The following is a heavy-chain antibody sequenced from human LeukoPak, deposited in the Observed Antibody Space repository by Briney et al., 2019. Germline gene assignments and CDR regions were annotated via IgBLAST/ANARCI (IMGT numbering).Heavy chain of an antibody. Sequence: PGGSLRLSCAASGFTFSSYSMNWVRQAPGKGLECVSSISSSSSYIYYADSVRGRFTISRDNAKKSLYLQMNSLRAEDPAVYYCARDIYDILTGYYYGMDVWGQGTTVTVSS. CDR1: GFTFSSYS. V-gene: IGHV3-21*01. J-gene: IGHJ6*02. CDR3: ARDIYDILTGYYYGMDV. CDR2: ISSSSSYI. D-gene: IGHD3-9*01.